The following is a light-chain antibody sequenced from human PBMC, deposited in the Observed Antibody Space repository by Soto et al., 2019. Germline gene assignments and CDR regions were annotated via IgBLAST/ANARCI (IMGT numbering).Light chain of an antibody. V-gene: IGKV3-20*01. CDR2: GAS. CDR1: QSVSSSQ. J-gene: IGKJ5*01. Sequence: EIVLTQSPGTLSLSPGEGATLSCRAGQSVSSSQLAWYQQKPGQAPRLLVYGASSRATGIPDRFSGSVSGTELPLTISRLEPEYCAVYSCMTCAKQPLTVSQGSPLGI. CDR3: MTCAKQPLT.